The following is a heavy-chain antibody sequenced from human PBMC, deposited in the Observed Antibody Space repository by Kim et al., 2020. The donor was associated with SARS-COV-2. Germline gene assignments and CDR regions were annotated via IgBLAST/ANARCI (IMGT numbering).Heavy chain of an antibody. Sequence: SETLSLTCTVSGGSISSYYWSWIRQPPGKGLEWIGYIYYSGSTNYNPSLKSRVTISVDTSKNQFSLKLSSVTAADTAVYYCVRGYHAYYYYGMYVWGQGTTVTVSS. D-gene: IGHD2-2*01. CDR1: GGSISSYY. CDR3: VRGYHAYYYYGMYV. V-gene: IGHV4-59*13. CDR2: IYYSGST. J-gene: IGHJ6*02.